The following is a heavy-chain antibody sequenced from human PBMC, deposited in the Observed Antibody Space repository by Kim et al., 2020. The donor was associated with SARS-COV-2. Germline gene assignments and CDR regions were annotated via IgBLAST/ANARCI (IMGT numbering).Heavy chain of an antibody. Sequence: ASVKVSCKASGYTFTSYAMHWVRQAPGQRLEWMGWINAGNGNTKYSQKFQGRVTITGDTSASTAYMELSSLRSEDTAVYYCARGSIAAAGRRNYYYGMDVWGQGTTVTVSS. D-gene: IGHD6-13*01. CDR3: ARGSIAAAGRRNYYYGMDV. V-gene: IGHV1-3*01. J-gene: IGHJ6*02. CDR1: GYTFTSYA. CDR2: INAGNGNT.